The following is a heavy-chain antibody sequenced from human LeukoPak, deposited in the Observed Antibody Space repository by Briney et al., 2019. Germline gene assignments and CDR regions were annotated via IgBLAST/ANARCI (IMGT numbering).Heavy chain of an antibody. V-gene: IGHV3-15*01. CDR1: GFTFSSYA. CDR3: TTDQYYYFPNGRY. Sequence: TGGSLRLSCAASGFTFSSYAMSWVRQAPGKGLEWVGRIKSKTDGGTTDYAAPVKGRFTISRDDSKNTLYLQMNSLKTEDTAVYYCTTDQYYYFPNGRYWGQGTLVTVSS. CDR2: IKSKTDGGTT. J-gene: IGHJ4*02. D-gene: IGHD3-10*02.